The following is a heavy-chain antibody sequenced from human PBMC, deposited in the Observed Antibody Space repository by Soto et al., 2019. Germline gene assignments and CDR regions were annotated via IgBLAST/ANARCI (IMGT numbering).Heavy chain of an antibody. V-gene: IGHV3-15*01. D-gene: IGHD3-22*01. Sequence: GGSLRLSCASSGFTFSNAWMSWVRQAPGKGLEWVGRIKSKTDGGTTDYAAPVKGRFTISRDDSKNTLYLQMNSLKTEDTAVYYCTTGVYYYDSSGYYGMDVWGQGTTVTVSS. CDR1: GFTFSNAW. J-gene: IGHJ6*02. CDR3: TTGVYYYDSSGYYGMDV. CDR2: IKSKTDGGTT.